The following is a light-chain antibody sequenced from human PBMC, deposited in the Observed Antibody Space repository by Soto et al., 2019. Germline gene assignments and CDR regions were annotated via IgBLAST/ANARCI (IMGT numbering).Light chain of an antibody. CDR2: SDN. V-gene: IGLV1-44*01. CDR1: SSNIGGNT. J-gene: IGLJ2*01. Sequence: QSVLTQPPSASGTPGQRVTISCSGSSSNIGGNTVHWYQHLPGTAPKLLIYSDNQRPSGVPDRFSGSKSGTSASLAISGLQSEDEAAFYCATWDDSLNDMVFGGGTKLTVL. CDR3: ATWDDSLNDMV.